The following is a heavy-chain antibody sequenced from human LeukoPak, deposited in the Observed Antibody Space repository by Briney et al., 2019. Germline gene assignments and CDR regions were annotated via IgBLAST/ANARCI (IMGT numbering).Heavy chain of an antibody. J-gene: IGHJ6*03. CDR2: ISSSSSYI. Sequence: GGSLRLSCAASGFTVSSYSMNWVRQAPGKGLEWVSSISSSSSYIYFADSVKGRFTISRDNAKNSLYLQMNSLRAEDTAVYYCARGTSSSSSYYYYYMDVWGKGTTVTVSS. D-gene: IGHD6-6*01. V-gene: IGHV3-21*01. CDR3: ARGTSSSSSYYYYYMDV. CDR1: GFTVSSYS.